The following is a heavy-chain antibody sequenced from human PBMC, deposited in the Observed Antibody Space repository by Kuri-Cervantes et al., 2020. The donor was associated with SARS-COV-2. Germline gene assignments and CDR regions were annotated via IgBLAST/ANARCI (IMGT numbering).Heavy chain of an antibody. CDR2: IYHSGST. V-gene: IGHV4-61*01. CDR1: GVSVSSGNYY. CDR3: ARDRATIFGVVTPSWYFDL. D-gene: IGHD3-3*01. Sequence: GSLRLSCTVSGVSVSSGNYYWSWIRQPPGKGLEWIGSIYHSGSTYYNPSLKSRVTISVDTSKNQFSLKLSSVTAADTAVYYCARDRATIFGVVTPSWYFDLWGRGTLVTSPQ. J-gene: IGHJ2*01.